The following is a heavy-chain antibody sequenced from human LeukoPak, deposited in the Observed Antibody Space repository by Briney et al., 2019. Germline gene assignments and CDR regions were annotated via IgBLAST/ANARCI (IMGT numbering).Heavy chain of an antibody. Sequence: PGGSLRLSCAASGFTFSSYAMSWVRQAPGKGLEWVSAISGSGGSTYYADSVKGRFTISRDNSKNTLYLQMNSLRAEDTAVYYCAKYPSLVGVGQYYFDYWGQGTLVTVSS. J-gene: IGHJ4*02. V-gene: IGHV3-23*01. D-gene: IGHD3-16*01. CDR2: ISGSGGST. CDR1: GFTFSSYA. CDR3: AKYPSLVGVGQYYFDY.